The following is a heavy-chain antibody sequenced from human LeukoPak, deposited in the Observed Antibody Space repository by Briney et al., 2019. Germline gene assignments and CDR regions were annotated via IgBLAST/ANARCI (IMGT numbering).Heavy chain of an antibody. J-gene: IGHJ5*02. CDR2: IYVTGST. CDR3: AREVTVTPPRDWFDP. CDR1: GASISSYY. D-gene: IGHD4-17*01. V-gene: IGHV4-4*07. Sequence: SETLSLTCTVSGASISSYYWSWIRQPAGKALEWVGRIYVTGSTTYNPSLESRVTMSLDTSKNQFSLKLSSVTAADTAVYYCAREVTVTPPRDWFDPWGQGTLVTVSS.